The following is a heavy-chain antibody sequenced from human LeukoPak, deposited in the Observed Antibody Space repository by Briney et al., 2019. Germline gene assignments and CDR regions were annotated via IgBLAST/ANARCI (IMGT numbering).Heavy chain of an antibody. CDR2: INHSGST. CDR1: GGSFSGYY. J-gene: IGHJ6*02. Sequence: SETLFLTCAVYGGSFSGYYWSWIRQPPGKGLEWIGEINHSGSTNYNPSLKSRVTISVDTSKNQFSLKLSSVTAADTAVYYCARFQRYSSSWYAYYYGMDVWGQGTTVTVSS. CDR3: ARFQRYSSSWYAYYYGMDV. V-gene: IGHV4-34*01. D-gene: IGHD6-13*01.